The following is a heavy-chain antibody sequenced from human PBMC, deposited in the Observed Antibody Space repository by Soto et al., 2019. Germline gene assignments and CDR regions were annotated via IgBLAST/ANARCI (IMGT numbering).Heavy chain of an antibody. CDR1: GYTFTGYY. J-gene: IGHJ6*02. Sequence: VASVKVSCKASGYTFTGYYMHWVRQAPGQGLEWMGWINPNSGGTNYAQKFQGWVTMTRDTSISTAYMELSRLRSDDTAVYYCARDLVDNRYSSSWYPSYYYYGMDVWAQGTTVTVS. CDR2: INPNSGGT. V-gene: IGHV1-2*04. D-gene: IGHD6-13*01. CDR3: ARDLVDNRYSSSWYPSYYYYGMDV.